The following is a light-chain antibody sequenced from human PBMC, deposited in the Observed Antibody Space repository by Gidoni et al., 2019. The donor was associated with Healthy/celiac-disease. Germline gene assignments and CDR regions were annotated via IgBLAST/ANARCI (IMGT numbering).Light chain of an antibody. Sequence: EIVLTQSPATLSLSPGERATLSCRASQSVSSYLAWYQQKPGQAPRLLIYDASNRATGIPARFSGSGSWTDFTLTISSLEPEDFAVYYCQQRSNWLGXFXQGTKLEIK. CDR1: QSVSSY. CDR2: DAS. J-gene: IGKJ2*01. CDR3: QQRSNWLGX. V-gene: IGKV3-11*01.